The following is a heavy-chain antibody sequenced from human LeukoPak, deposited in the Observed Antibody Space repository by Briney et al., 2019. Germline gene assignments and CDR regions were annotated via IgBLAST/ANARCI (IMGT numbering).Heavy chain of an antibody. J-gene: IGHJ4*02. CDR3: ARGRYSGYVFDY. CDR2: IYSGGST. D-gene: IGHD5-12*01. CDR1: GFTVSSNY. V-gene: IGHV3-53*01. Sequence: GGSLRLSCAASGFTVSSNYMSWVRQAPGKGLEWVSVIYSGGSTYYADSVKGRFAISRDNSKNTLYLQMNSLRAEDTAVYYCARGRYSGYVFDYWGQGTLVTVSS.